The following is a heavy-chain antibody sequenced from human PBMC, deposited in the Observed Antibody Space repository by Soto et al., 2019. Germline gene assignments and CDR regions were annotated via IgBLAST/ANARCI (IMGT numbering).Heavy chain of an antibody. D-gene: IGHD3-10*01. Sequence: QVQLVQSGAEVKKPGASVKVSCKASGYTFTSYAMHWVRQAPGQRLEWMGWINAGNGNTKYSQKLQGRVTITRDTSASTAYMELSSLRSEDTAVYYCARDRAVLLWFGESYYYMDVWGKGTTVTVSS. J-gene: IGHJ6*03. CDR1: GYTFTSYA. V-gene: IGHV1-3*01. CDR2: INAGNGNT. CDR3: ARDRAVLLWFGESYYYMDV.